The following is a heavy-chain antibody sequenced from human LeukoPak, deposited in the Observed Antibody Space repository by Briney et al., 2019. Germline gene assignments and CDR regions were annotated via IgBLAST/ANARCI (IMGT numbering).Heavy chain of an antibody. Sequence: ASVKVSCKVSGASLSETSIRWVRQAPGQWLEWMGGFDPEDGESIFAQRFQGRFSMTEDTSTDTAYMELRGLRPEDTAVYYCATADKWEPLDYWGQGTLVTVSS. CDR1: GASLSETS. CDR3: ATADKWEPLDY. J-gene: IGHJ4*02. CDR2: FDPEDGES. V-gene: IGHV1-24*01. D-gene: IGHD1-26*01.